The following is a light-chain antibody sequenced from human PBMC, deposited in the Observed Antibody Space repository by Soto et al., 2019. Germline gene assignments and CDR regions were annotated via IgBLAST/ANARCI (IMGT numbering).Light chain of an antibody. CDR3: QQYNNWPPWT. Sequence: ETVMTQSPATLSVSPGEGATLSCRASQSVSTTLTWYQQKPGQAPRLLIYGASTRAAGIPARFSGSGSGTEFTLTINSLQSEDFAVYYCQQYNNWPPWTFGQGTKVEIK. J-gene: IGKJ1*01. CDR1: QSVSTT. V-gene: IGKV3-15*01. CDR2: GAS.